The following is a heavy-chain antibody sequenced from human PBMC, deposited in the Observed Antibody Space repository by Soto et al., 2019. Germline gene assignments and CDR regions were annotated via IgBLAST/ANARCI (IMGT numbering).Heavy chain of an antibody. Sequence: QVQLVQSGAEVKKPGASVKVSCKASGYTFTSYGISWVRQAPGQGLEWMGWINAYNGNTNYAQKLQGRVTMTTDTSTSTAYLELRSLSSDAIDVYYCERVLPLFEPWGQGTLVTVSS. CDR1: GYTFTSYG. J-gene: IGHJ5*02. CDR2: INAYNGNT. CDR3: ERVLPLFEP. V-gene: IGHV1-18*03.